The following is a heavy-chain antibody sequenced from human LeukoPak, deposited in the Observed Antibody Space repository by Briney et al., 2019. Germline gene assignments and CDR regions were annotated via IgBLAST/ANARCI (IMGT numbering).Heavy chain of an antibody. Sequence: GGSLRLSCAASGFTFSGSAMHWVRQASGKGLEWVGRIRSKATSYATAYAASVKGRFTISRDDSKNTAYLQMNSLKTEDTAVYYCTGQYYYDSSGYYRKASAYYYYMDVWGKGTAVTVSS. CDR3: TGQYYYDSSGYYRKASAYYYYMDV. V-gene: IGHV3-73*01. J-gene: IGHJ6*03. CDR2: IRSKATSYAT. D-gene: IGHD3-22*01. CDR1: GFTFSGSA.